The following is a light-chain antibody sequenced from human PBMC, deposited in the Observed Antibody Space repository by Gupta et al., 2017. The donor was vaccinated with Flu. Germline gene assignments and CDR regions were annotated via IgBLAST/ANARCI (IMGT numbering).Light chain of an antibody. V-gene: IGLV3-21*02. J-gene: IGLJ3*02. CDR3: QVWDSSSQQLG. CDR2: DDS. Sequence: SYVLTQPPSVSVAPGQTARITCGGNNIGTKSVHWYHQKPGQAHGRVVVDDSDRPSGIPERFSGYNAGNTATRKTSRVEAGEEADDYWQVWDSSSQQLGFGGGTKLTVL. CDR1: NIGTKS.